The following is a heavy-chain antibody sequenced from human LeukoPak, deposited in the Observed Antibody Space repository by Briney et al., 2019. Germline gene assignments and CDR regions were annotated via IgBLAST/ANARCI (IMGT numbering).Heavy chain of an antibody. CDR1: GGSISSGSYY. J-gene: IGHJ5*02. V-gene: IGHV4-61*02. Sequence: SETLSLTCTVSGGSISSGSYYWSWIRQPAGKGLEWIGRIYTSGSANYNPSLKSRVTISVDTSKNQFSLKLSSVTAADTAVYYCARASGIAAAGNLYNWFDPWGQGTLVTVSS. D-gene: IGHD6-13*01. CDR3: ARASGIAAAGNLYNWFDP. CDR2: IYTSGSA.